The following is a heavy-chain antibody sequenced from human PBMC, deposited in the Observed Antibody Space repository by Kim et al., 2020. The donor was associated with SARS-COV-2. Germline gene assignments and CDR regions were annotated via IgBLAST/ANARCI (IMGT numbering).Heavy chain of an antibody. CDR3: ARGIAYRITHKGFDY. CDR1: GYTFTGYY. Sequence: ASVKVSCKASGYTFTGYYMHWVRQAPGQGLEWMGWINPNSGGTNYAQKFQGRVTMTRDTSISTAYMELSRLRSDDTAVYYCARGIAYRITHKGFDYWGQGTLVTVSS. J-gene: IGHJ4*02. CDR2: INPNSGGT. D-gene: IGHD2-15*01. V-gene: IGHV1-2*02.